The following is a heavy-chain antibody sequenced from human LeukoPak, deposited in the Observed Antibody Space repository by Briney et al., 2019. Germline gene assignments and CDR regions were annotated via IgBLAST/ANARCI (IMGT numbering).Heavy chain of an antibody. V-gene: IGHV1-69*13. CDR3: RWYQRLYGTGGDYFDY. Sequence: GASVTVSCKASGGTFTSYAISWVRQAPGQGLEWMGGIIPIFGTANYAQQFQGRVTTTADESTSTAYMELSSLRSEDTAVYDCRWYQRLYGTGGDYFDYWGQGTLVTVSS. CDR2: IIPIFGTA. J-gene: IGHJ4*02. CDR1: GGTFTSYA. D-gene: IGHD2-2*02.